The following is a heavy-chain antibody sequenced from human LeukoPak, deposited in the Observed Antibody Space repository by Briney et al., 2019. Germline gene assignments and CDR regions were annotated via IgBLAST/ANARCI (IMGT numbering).Heavy chain of an antibody. CDR2: IKSKTDGGTT. Sequence: GGSLRLSCADSGFTFRNAWMSWVRQAPGKGLEWVGCIKSKTDGGTTDYAAPVKGRFTISRDDSKNTLYLQMNSLKTEDTAVYYCTAGGYGVDYWGQGTLVTVSS. V-gene: IGHV3-15*01. CDR1: GFTFRNAW. D-gene: IGHD4-17*01. J-gene: IGHJ4*02. CDR3: TAGGYGVDY.